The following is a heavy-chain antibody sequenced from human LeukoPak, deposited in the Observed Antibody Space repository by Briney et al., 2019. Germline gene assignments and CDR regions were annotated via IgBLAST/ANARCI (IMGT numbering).Heavy chain of an antibody. Sequence: SETLSLTCTVSGGSISSYYRSWIRQPPGKGLEWIGYIHYSGSTNYNPSLKSRVTISVDTSKNQFSLKLSSVTAADTAVYYCARVWFIAVAGTGAFDIWGQGTMVTVSS. J-gene: IGHJ3*02. CDR3: ARVWFIAVAGTGAFDI. D-gene: IGHD6-19*01. V-gene: IGHV4-59*01. CDR2: IHYSGST. CDR1: GGSISSYY.